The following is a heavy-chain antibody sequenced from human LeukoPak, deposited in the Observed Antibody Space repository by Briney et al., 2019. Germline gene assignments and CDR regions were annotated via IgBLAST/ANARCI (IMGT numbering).Heavy chain of an antibody. CDR3: ARDYYGSGSYYKSLGY. Sequence: ASVKVSCKASGYTFTGYYMHWVRQAPGQGLEWMGWINPNSGGANYAQKFQGRVTMTRDTSISTAYMELSRLRSDDTAVYYCARDYYGSGSYYKSLGYWGQGTLVTVSS. CDR1: GYTFTGYY. J-gene: IGHJ4*02. CDR2: INPNSGGA. V-gene: IGHV1-2*02. D-gene: IGHD3-10*01.